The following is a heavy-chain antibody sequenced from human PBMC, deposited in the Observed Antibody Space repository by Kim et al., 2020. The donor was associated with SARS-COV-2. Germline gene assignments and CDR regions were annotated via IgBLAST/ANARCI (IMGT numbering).Heavy chain of an antibody. Sequence: GGSLRLSCAVSGFTFRNYWMHWVRQAPGKGLVWVSHINGDGSSIDYVDSVKGRFTISRDNAKNTLYLQMNSLRAEDTAVYYCARAYDYWGQGTLVTVSS. CDR2: INGDGSSI. CDR3: ARAYDY. J-gene: IGHJ4*02. V-gene: IGHV3-74*01. CDR1: GFTFRNYW.